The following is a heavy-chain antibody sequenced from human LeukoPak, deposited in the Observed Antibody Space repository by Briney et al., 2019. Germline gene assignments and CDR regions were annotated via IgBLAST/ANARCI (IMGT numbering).Heavy chain of an antibody. J-gene: IGHJ5*02. V-gene: IGHV3-23*01. CDR2: ISGSGGST. D-gene: IGHD2-15*01. Sequence: GGSLRLSCAASGFTFSSYAMSWVRQAPGKGLEWVSAISGSGGSTYYADSVKGRFTISRDNSKNTLYLQMNSLRAEDTAVYYCAKEGTVVVVAEENWFDPWGQGTLVTVSS. CDR3: AKEGTVVVVAEENWFDP. CDR1: GFTFSSYA.